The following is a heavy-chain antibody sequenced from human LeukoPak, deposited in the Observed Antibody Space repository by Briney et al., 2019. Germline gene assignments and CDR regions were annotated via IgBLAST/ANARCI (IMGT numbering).Heavy chain of an antibody. V-gene: IGHV3-30*02. CDR3: AKDPPKGYYDSSGYYFDY. CDR1: GFTFSSYG. CDR2: IRYDGSNK. J-gene: IGHJ4*02. D-gene: IGHD3-22*01. Sequence: PGGSLRLSCAASGFTFSSYGMHWVRQAPGKGLEWVAFIRYDGSNKYYADSVKGRFTISRDNSKNTLYLQMNSLRAEDTAVYYCAKDPPKGYYDSSGYYFDYWGQGTLVTVSS.